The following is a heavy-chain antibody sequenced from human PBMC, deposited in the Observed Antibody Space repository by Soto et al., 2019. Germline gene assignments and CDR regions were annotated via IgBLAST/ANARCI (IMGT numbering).Heavy chain of an antibody. CDR2: IYPGDSDT. D-gene: IGHD4-17*01. CDR3: ARGGYGYGDYNPPSARGLDV. CDR1: GYSFTSYW. V-gene: IGHV5-51*01. J-gene: IGHJ6*02. Sequence: GESLKISCKGSGYSFTSYWIGWVRQMPGKGLEWMGIIYPGDSDTRYSPSFQGQVTISADNSISTAYMQWSSLKASDTVMYYCARGGYGYGDYNPPSARGLDVWGEGTTVTVPS.